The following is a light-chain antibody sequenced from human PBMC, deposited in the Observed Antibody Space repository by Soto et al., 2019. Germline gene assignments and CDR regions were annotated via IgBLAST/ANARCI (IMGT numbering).Light chain of an antibody. CDR2: DAS. J-gene: IGKJ3*01. CDR3: QQCNNWPGT. V-gene: IGKV3-11*01. Sequence: EIVLTQSPATLSLSPGERATLSCRASQSVSSFLAWYQQKPGQAPRLLLYDASNRATGIPARFSGSGSGTDFALTISSLQREDFAVNYCQQCNNWPGTFGPGTKEDIK. CDR1: QSVSSF.